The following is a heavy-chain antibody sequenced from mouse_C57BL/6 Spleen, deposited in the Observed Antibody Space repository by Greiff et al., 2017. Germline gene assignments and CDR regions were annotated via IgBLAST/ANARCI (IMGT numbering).Heavy chain of an antibody. D-gene: IGHD2-4*01. CDR3: ARSGDYDGAWFAY. J-gene: IGHJ3*01. V-gene: IGHV1-54*01. Sequence: VQLQQSGAELVRPGTSVKVSCKASGYAFTNYLIEWVKQRPGQGLEWIGVINPGGGGTNYNEKFKGKATLTADKSFSTDYMQLSRLTSEDSAVDFCARSGDYDGAWFAYWGQGTLVTVSA. CDR2: INPGGGGT. CDR1: GYAFTNYL.